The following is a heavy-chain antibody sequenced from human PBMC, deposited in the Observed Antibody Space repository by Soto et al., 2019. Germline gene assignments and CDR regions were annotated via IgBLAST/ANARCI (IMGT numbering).Heavy chain of an antibody. CDR1: GFTFSSYA. V-gene: IGHV3-23*01. CDR3: AKERGYNYGYDAMDV. Sequence: EVQLLESGGGLVQPGGSLRLSCAASGFTFSSYAMSWVRQAPGKGLEWVSGISGSGGSTYYADSVKGRFTISRDNSKNTLYLQTNILRAEDTAGYYCAKERGYNYGYDAMDVWGQGTTVTVSS. CDR2: ISGSGGST. J-gene: IGHJ6*02. D-gene: IGHD5-18*01.